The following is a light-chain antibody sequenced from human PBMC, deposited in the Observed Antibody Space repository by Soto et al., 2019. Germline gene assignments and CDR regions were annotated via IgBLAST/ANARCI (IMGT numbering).Light chain of an antibody. CDR2: DVT. Sequence: QSALTQPASVSGSPGQSITISCTGTSSDVGGYNFVSWYQQHPDKAPKVMIYDVTKRPSGVPDRFSGSKSGNTASLTVSALQAEDEADYYCSSYTDRKNLVFGTGTKLTVL. CDR3: SSYTDRKNLV. J-gene: IGLJ1*01. CDR1: SSDVGGYNF. V-gene: IGLV2-8*01.